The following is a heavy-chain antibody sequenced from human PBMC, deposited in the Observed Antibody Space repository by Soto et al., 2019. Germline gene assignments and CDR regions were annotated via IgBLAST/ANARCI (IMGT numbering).Heavy chain of an antibody. D-gene: IGHD2-2*01. V-gene: IGHV3-30*18. Sequence: GGSLRLSCAASGFTFSSYGMHWVRQAPGKGLEWVAVISYDGSNKYYADSVKGRFTISRDNSKNTLYLQMNSLRAEDTAVYYCAKGEWNIVVVPAAPRFDPWGQGTLVTVSS. CDR1: GFTFSSYG. CDR3: AKGEWNIVVVPAAPRFDP. CDR2: ISYDGSNK. J-gene: IGHJ5*02.